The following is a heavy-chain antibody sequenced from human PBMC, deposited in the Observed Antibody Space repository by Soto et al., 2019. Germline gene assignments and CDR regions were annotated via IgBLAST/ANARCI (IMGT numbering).Heavy chain of an antibody. Sequence: VQLVESGGGLVQPGGSLRLSCAVSGFTLDDYTMHWVRQAPGKGLEWVSGVGWNGGDIVYADSVKGRFTVSRDNTRNSLYLQMNSLRDEDTAVYYCARDLPRAGDYAMDVW. D-gene: IGHD2-2*01. J-gene: IGHJ6*01. CDR2: VGWNGGDI. CDR3: ARDLPRAGDYAMDV. CDR1: GFTLDDYT. V-gene: IGHV3-9*01.